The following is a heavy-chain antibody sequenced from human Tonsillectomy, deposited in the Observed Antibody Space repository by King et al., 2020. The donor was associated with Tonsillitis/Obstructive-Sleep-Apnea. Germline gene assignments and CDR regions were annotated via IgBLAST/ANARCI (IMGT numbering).Heavy chain of an antibody. CDR3: ARGEIGSGTYYYYYMDV. D-gene: IGHD3-10*01. CDR1: GYSFTSYW. CDR2: IYPGDSDT. Sequence: VQLVESGAEVKKPGESLKISCKGSGYSFTSYWIGWVRQMPGKGLEWMGIIYPGDSDTRYSPSFQGQVTISAEKSISTASLKWSSLKASDTAMYYCARGEIGSGTYYYYYMDVWGKGTTVTVSS. V-gene: IGHV5-51*01. J-gene: IGHJ6*03.